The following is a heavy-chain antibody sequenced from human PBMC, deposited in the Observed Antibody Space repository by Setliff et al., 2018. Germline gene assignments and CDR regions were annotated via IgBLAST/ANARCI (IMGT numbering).Heavy chain of an antibody. CDR3: ARGRYYDSRNFDY. CDR1: GGSLSGYY. CDR2: INHSGST. J-gene: IGHJ4*02. D-gene: IGHD3-22*01. Sequence: PSETLSLTCAVYGGSLSGYYWSWIRQPPGKGLGWIGEINHSGSTNYNPSLKSRVTISVDTSKNQFSLKLSSVTAADTAVYYCARGRYYDSRNFDYWGQGTLVTVSS. V-gene: IGHV4-34*01.